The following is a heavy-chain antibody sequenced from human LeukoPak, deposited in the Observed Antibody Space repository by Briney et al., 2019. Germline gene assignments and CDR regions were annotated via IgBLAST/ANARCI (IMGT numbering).Heavy chain of an antibody. D-gene: IGHD5-12*01. J-gene: IGHJ4*02. CDR2: INPHSGGT. V-gene: IGHV1-2*02. Sequence: GASVKVSCKTSGDTFTDYYMHWVRQAPRQGLEWMGWINPHSGGTNYAQNFRGRVTMTRDTSISTAYMEVNRLRSDDTAVYYCARGGGYSGLIGHYWGQGTLVTVSS. CDR3: ARGGGYSGLIGHY. CDR1: GDTFTDYY.